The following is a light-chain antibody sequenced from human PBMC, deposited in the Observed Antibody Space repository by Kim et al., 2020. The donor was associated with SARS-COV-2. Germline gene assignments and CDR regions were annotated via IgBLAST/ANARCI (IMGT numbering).Light chain of an antibody. CDR1: RNEVGNQG. J-gene: IGLJ3*02. Sequence: ATVAGAGNRNEVGNQGAVWLQQHQGRPPKVLSYRNNNRRSGMSERLSASRSGNTASLTITGLQPEDEADYYCSAWDSSLNAVVFGGGTQLTVL. V-gene: IGLV10-54*01. CDR2: RNN. CDR3: SAWDSSLNAVV.